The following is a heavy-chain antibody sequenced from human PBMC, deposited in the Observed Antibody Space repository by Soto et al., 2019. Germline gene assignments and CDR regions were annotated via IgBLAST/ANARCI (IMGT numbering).Heavy chain of an antibody. Sequence: QVQLVESGGGVVQPGRSLRLSCAASGFTFSSYAMHWVRQAPGKGLEWVAVISYDGSNKYYADSVKGRFTISRDNSKNTLYLQMNSLGAEDTAVYYCARDSVAVAGPLDYWGQGTLVTVSS. CDR3: ARDSVAVAGPLDY. V-gene: IGHV3-30-3*01. D-gene: IGHD6-19*01. J-gene: IGHJ4*02. CDR2: ISYDGSNK. CDR1: GFTFSSYA.